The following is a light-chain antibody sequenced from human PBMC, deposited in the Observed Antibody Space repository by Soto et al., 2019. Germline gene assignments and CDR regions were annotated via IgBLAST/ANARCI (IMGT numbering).Light chain of an antibody. CDR1: QSISSY. J-gene: IGKJ2*01. CDR2: AAS. Sequence: DLQMTQSPSSLSASVGDRVTITCRASQSISSYLNWYQQKPGKAPKLLIYAASSLQSGVPSRFSCSGSGTDFTLTISSLQPEDFATYYCQQTYSTPQTFGQGTKLEIK. CDR3: QQTYSTPQT. V-gene: IGKV1-39*01.